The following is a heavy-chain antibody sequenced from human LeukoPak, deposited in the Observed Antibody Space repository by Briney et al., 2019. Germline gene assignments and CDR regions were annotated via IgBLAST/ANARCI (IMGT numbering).Heavy chain of an antibody. CDR3: ASPPPHSSGYYSMYYFDY. D-gene: IGHD3-22*01. V-gene: IGHV3-23*01. CDR1: GFTFNTYA. CDR2: ISGSGGGT. Sequence: GRSLRLSCAASGFTFNTYAMSWVRQAPGKGLEWVSTISGSGGGTYSADSVKGRFTISRDNSKNTLYLQMNSLRAEDTAVYYCASPPPHSSGYYSMYYFDYWGQGTLVTVSS. J-gene: IGHJ4*02.